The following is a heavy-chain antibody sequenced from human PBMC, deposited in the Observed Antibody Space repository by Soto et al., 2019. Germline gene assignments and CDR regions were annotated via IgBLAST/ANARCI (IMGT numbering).Heavy chain of an antibody. CDR2: IYYSGST. D-gene: IGHD4-17*01. J-gene: IGHJ6*03. CDR3: ARLYSGSTFNDYGDPYYYYYYMDV. CDR1: GGSISSSSYY. Sequence: SQTLSLTCTVSGGSISSSSYYWGWIRQPPGKGLEWIGSIYYSGSTYYNPSLKSRVTISVDTSKNQFSLKLSSVTAADTAVYYCARLYSGSTFNDYGDPYYYYYYMDVWGKGTTVTVSS. V-gene: IGHV4-39*01.